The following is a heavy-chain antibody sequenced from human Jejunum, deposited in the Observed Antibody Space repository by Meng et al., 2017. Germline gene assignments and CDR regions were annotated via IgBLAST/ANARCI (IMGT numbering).Heavy chain of an antibody. CDR2: VFQTKSS. J-gene: IGHJ4*02. CDR1: GGSINSTDW. D-gene: IGHD2/OR15-2a*01. V-gene: IGHV4-4*02. Sequence: QAEQQASGPVKLSPSRTLSFAFAGSGGSINSTDWWSRVQHPSGGVLEWRGAVFQTKSSTYNPFPMRSLINFNAKTTNNLFSHQLCSATPENAVFYYGRSALRNPSSLFDCWGPGTLVTVSS. CDR3: RSALRNPSSLFDC.